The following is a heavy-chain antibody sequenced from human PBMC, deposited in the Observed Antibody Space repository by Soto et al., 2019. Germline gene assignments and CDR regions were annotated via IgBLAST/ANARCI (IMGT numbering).Heavy chain of an antibody. D-gene: IGHD2-21*02. CDR1: GFTFGDYA. V-gene: IGHV3-49*03. CDR2: IRSKAYGGTT. Sequence: GGSLRLSCTASGFTFGDYAMSWFRQAPGKGLEWVGFIRSKAYGGTTEYAASVKGRFTISRDDSKSIAHLQMNSLKTEDTAVYYCTRGPVYCGGDCWGGGYYYYGMDVWGQGTTVTVSS. CDR3: TRGPVYCGGDCWGGGYYYYGMDV. J-gene: IGHJ6*02.